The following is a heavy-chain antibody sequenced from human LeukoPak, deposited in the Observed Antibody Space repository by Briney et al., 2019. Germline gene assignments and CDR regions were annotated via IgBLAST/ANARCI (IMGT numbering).Heavy chain of an antibody. V-gene: IGHV4-61*02. CDR3: AREGRASSYDY. J-gene: IGHJ4*02. CDR1: GGSISSGSYY. Sequence: SQTLSLTCTVSGGSISSGSYYWSWIRQPAGKGLEWIGRIYTSGSTNYNPSLKSRVTISVDTSKNQFSLKLSSVTAADTAVYYCAREGRASSYDYWGQGTLVTVSS. CDR2: IYTSGST. D-gene: IGHD6-13*01.